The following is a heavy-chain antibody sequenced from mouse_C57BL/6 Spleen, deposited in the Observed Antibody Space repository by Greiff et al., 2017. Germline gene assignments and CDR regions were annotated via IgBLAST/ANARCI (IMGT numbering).Heavy chain of an antibody. Sequence: EVQLQQSGPELVKPGASVKIPCKASGYTFTDYNMDWVKQSHGKSLEWIGDINPNNGGTIYNQKFKGKATLTVDKSSSTAYMELRSLTSEDTAVYYCARRWLGFDYWGQGTTLTVSS. J-gene: IGHJ2*01. CDR3: ARRWLGFDY. CDR1: GYTFTDYN. CDR2: INPNNGGT. V-gene: IGHV1-18*01. D-gene: IGHD2-3*01.